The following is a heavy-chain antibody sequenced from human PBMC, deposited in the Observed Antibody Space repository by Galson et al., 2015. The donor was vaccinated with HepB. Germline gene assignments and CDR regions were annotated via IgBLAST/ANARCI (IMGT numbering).Heavy chain of an antibody. CDR2: IWYDGSNK. CDR3: AKSPSSSWYGIDY. V-gene: IGHV3-33*06. CDR1: GFTFSSYA. J-gene: IGHJ4*02. Sequence: SLRLSCAASGFTFSSYAMHWVRQAPGKGLEWVAVIWYDGSNKYYADSVKGRFTISRDNSKNTLYLQMNSLRAEDTAVYYCAKSPSSSWYGIDYWGQGTLVTVSS. D-gene: IGHD6-13*01.